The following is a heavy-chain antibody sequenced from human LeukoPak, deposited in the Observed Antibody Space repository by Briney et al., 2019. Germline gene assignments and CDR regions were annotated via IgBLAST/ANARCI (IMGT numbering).Heavy chain of an antibody. J-gene: IGHJ2*01. Sequence: GGSLRLSCAAAGLSVSSNNMHWVRQAPGGGLEWLLYISAGSGTMFSADSVKGRFTISRDNARDVLFLQMNSLRAEDTAVYYCTRDLGLRRMIWGRGTLV. CDR2: ISAGSGTM. V-gene: IGHV3-48*04. CDR1: GLSVSSNN. CDR3: TRDLGLRRMI.